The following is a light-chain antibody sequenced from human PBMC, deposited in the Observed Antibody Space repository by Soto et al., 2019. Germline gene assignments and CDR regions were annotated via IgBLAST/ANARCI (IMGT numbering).Light chain of an antibody. CDR1: SSNIGSNY. V-gene: IGLV1-47*01. CDR2: RNN. Sequence: HFMLTQPPSASGTPGQRVTISCSGSSSNIGSNYVYWYQQLPGTAPKLLIYRNNQRPSGVPDRFSGSKSGTSASLAISGLRSEDEADYYCAAWDDSLSGPWVFGGGTKLTVL. CDR3: AAWDDSLSGPWV. J-gene: IGLJ3*02.